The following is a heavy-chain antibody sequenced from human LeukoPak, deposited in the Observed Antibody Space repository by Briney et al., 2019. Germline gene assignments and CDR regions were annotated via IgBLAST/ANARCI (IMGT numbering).Heavy chain of an antibody. CDR1: GFTFSIYA. CDR2: ISSSSSYI. D-gene: IGHD3-3*01. V-gene: IGHV3-21*01. CDR3: AIDSNNDTYYDFWSGYYVPDYYYGMDV. J-gene: IGHJ6*02. Sequence: PGTSLRLSCAASGFTFSIYALDWVRQAPGKGLEWVSSISSSSSYIYYADSVKGRFTISRDNAKNSLYLQMNSLRAEDTAVYYCAIDSNNDTYYDFWSGYYVPDYYYGMDVWGQGTTVTVSS.